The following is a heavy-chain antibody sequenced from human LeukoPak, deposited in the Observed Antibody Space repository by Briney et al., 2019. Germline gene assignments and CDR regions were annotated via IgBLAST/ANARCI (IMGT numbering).Heavy chain of an antibody. V-gene: IGHV3-21*01. CDR1: GFTFSSYS. J-gene: IGHJ1*01. Sequence: GGSLRLSCAASGFTFSSYSVNWVRQAPGKGLEWVSSISSSSSYIYYADSVKGRFTISRDNAKNSLYLQMNSLRAEDTAVYYCARASLIDYSGSYPEYFQHWGQGTLVTVSS. D-gene: IGHD1-26*01. CDR3: ARASLIDYSGSYPEYFQH. CDR2: ISSSSSYI.